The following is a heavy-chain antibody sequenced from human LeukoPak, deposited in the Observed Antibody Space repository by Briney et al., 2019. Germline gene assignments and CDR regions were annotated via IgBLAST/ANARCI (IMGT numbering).Heavy chain of an antibody. D-gene: IGHD1-1*01. Sequence: SETLSLTCTVSGGSISSYYWSWIRQPPGKGLEWIGYIYYSGSTSYNPSLKSRVTISVDTSKNQFSLKLSSVTAADTAVYYCARDLGTTEDYWGQGTLVTVSS. CDR2: IYYSGST. CDR1: GGSISSYY. CDR3: ARDLGTTEDY. J-gene: IGHJ4*02. V-gene: IGHV4-59*01.